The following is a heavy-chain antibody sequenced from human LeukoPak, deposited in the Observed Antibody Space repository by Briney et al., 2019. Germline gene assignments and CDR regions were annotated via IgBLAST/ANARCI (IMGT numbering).Heavy chain of an antibody. Sequence: SVKVSCKASGGTFSSYAISWARQAPGQGLEWMGGIIPIFGTANYAQKFQGRVTITADESTSTAYMELSSLRSEDTAVYYCARVPRIAVAGYYYYYGMDVWGQGTTVTVSS. D-gene: IGHD6-19*01. J-gene: IGHJ6*02. CDR2: IIPIFGTA. CDR3: ARVPRIAVAGYYYYYGMDV. V-gene: IGHV1-69*13. CDR1: GGTFSSYA.